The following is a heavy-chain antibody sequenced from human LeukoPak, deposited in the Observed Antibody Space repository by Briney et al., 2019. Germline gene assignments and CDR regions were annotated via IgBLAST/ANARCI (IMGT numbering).Heavy chain of an antibody. CDR3: ARDMLRDAFDI. V-gene: IGHV3-30-3*01. CDR1: GFTFSSYA. J-gene: IGHJ3*02. D-gene: IGHD2-8*01. Sequence: GRSLRLSCAASGFTFSSYAMHWVRQAPGKGLEWVAVISYDGSNKYYADSVKGRFTISRDNSKNTLYLQMNSLRAEDTAVYYCARDMLRDAFDIWGQGTMVTVSS. CDR2: ISYDGSNK.